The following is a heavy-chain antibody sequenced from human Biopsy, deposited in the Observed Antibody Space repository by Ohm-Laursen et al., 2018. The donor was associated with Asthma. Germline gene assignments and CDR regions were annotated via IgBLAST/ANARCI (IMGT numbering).Heavy chain of an antibody. D-gene: IGHD1-1*01. Sequence: SQTLSLTCTVSGGSINIGDYYWSWIRQHPVKGLEWIGHIYYSGSTYYNPSLKSRVSISLDTSKNQFSLNLTSVTAADTTVYYWARTTSGHDGFDPWGQGTLVTVSS. CDR2: IYYSGST. CDR3: ARTTSGHDGFDP. J-gene: IGHJ5*02. CDR1: GGSINIGDYY. V-gene: IGHV4-31*03.